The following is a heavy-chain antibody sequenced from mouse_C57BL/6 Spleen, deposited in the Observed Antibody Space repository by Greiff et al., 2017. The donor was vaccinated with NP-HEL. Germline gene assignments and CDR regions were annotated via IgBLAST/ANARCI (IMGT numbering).Heavy chain of an antibody. CDR2: ISNGGGST. Sequence: EVQRVESGGGLVQPGGSLKLSCAASGFTFSDYYMYWVRQTPEKRLEWVAYISNGGGSTYYPDTVKGRFTISRDNAKNTLYLQMSRLKSEDTAMYYCAREGGDYWGQGTSVTVSS. V-gene: IGHV5-12*01. CDR3: AREGGDY. CDR1: GFTFSDYY. J-gene: IGHJ4*01. D-gene: IGHD3-3*01.